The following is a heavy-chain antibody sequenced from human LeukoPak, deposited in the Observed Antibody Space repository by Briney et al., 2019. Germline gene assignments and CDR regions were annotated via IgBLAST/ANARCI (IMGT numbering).Heavy chain of an antibody. J-gene: IGHJ2*01. Sequence: GALRLFCSASGINLSYFWVAWVRPAPGDGVGWVANIKEDGSEKDYADSVKGRFTVSKDTAKNSLYLQMDSLRPEDTAVYFCAKEYSSGWSYWYFDLWGRGTLVTVSS. CDR2: IKEDGSEK. D-gene: IGHD6-19*01. V-gene: IGHV3-7*01. CDR3: AKEYSSGWSYWYFDL. CDR1: GINLSYFW.